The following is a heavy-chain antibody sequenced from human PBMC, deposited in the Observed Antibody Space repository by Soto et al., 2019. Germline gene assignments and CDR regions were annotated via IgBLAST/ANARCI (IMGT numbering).Heavy chain of an antibody. J-gene: IGHJ6*02. CDR2: IYPGDSDT. D-gene: IGHD2-15*01. V-gene: IGHV5-51*01. Sequence: PGESLKISCKGSGYSFTSYWIGWVRQMPGKGLEWMGIIYPGDSDTRYSPSFQGQVTISADKSISTAYLQWSSLKASDTAMYYCASSFYRSGGSCLPHYYYGMDVWGQGTTVTVSS. CDR3: ASSFYRSGGSCLPHYYYGMDV. CDR1: GYSFTSYW.